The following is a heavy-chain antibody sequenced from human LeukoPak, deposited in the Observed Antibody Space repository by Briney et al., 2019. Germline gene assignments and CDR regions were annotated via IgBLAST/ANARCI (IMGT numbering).Heavy chain of an antibody. V-gene: IGHV1-69*04. CDR3: ARASSSSWIEDY. CDR2: IIPILGIA. Sequence: SVKVSCKASGGTFSSYAISWVRQAPGQGLEWMGRIIPILGIANYAQKFQGRVTITRNTSISTAYMELSSLRSEDTAVYYCARASSSSWIEDYWGQGTLVTVSS. CDR1: GGTFSSYA. J-gene: IGHJ4*02. D-gene: IGHD6-13*01.